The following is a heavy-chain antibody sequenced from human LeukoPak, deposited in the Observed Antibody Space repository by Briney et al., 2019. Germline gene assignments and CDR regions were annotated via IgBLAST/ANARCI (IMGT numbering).Heavy chain of an antibody. CDR1: EFTFSTYS. CDR3: AKDPSTSHYWNSFDY. J-gene: IGHJ4*02. D-gene: IGHD1/OR15-1a*01. CDR2: ISGSGGST. Sequence: PGGSLRLSCAASEFTFSTYSMNWVRQAPGKGLEWVSAISGSGGSTYYADSVKGRFTISRDNSKNTLYLRMNSLRAEDTAVYYCAKDPSTSHYWNSFDYWGQGTLVTVSS. V-gene: IGHV3-23*01.